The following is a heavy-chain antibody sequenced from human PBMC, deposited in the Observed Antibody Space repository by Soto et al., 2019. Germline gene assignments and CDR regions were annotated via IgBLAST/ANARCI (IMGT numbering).Heavy chain of an antibody. CDR3: AATGGYSSSWYAGSYGMDV. J-gene: IGHJ6*02. CDR2: ISSSSSTI. D-gene: IGHD6-13*01. CDR1: GFTFSSYS. V-gene: IGHV3-48*01. Sequence: GGSLRLSCAASGFTFSSYSMNWVRQAPGKGLDWVSYISSSSSTIYYADSVKGRFTISRDNSKNTLYLQMNSLRAEDTAVYYCAATGGYSSSWYAGSYGMDVWGQGTTVTVSS.